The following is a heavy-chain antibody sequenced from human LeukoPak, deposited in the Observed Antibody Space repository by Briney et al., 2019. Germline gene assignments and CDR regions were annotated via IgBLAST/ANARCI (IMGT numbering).Heavy chain of an antibody. CDR3: ARIPRGIAAALYYFDY. J-gene: IGHJ4*02. D-gene: IGHD6-25*01. V-gene: IGHV4-39*01. Sequence: SETLSLTRTVSGGSISTSIYYWGWIRQPPGKGLEWIGSIYYSGSTYYNPSLKSRVSLSVDTSKNQFSLKLSSVTAADTAVYYCARIPRGIAAALYYFDYWGQGTLVTVSS. CDR2: IYYSGST. CDR1: GGSISTSIYY.